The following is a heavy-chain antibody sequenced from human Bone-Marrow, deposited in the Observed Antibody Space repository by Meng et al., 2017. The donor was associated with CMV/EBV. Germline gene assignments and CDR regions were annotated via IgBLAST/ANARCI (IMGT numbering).Heavy chain of an antibody. Sequence: GGSLRLSCAASGFTFSSYSMNWVRQAPGKGLEWVSSISSSTYIHYADSVKGRFTISRDNAKNSLYLQVNSLRAEDTAVYYCARARTGWDLLMADWGQGTLVTVSS. J-gene: IGHJ4*02. D-gene: IGHD1-26*01. CDR3: ARARTGWDLLMAD. CDR1: GFTFSSYS. V-gene: IGHV3-21*01. CDR2: ISSSTYI.